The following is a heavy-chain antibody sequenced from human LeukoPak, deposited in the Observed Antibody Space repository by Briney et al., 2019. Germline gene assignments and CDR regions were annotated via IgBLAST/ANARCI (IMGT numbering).Heavy chain of an antibody. D-gene: IGHD2-21*01. J-gene: IGHJ4*02. CDR3: ARELWWFPE. Sequence: ASVKVSCKASGYTFTSYYMHWVRQAPGQGLEWMGIINPSGGSTSYAQKFQGRVTITADKSTSTAYMELSSLRSEDTAVYYCARELWWFPEWGQGTLVTVSS. V-gene: IGHV1-46*01. CDR1: GYTFTSYY. CDR2: INPSGGST.